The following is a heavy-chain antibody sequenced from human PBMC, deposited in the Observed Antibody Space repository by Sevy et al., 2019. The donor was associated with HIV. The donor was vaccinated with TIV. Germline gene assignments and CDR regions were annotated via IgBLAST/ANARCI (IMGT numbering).Heavy chain of an antibody. CDR2: ISPKTGAT. CDR3: ARASGPTVWAYFDS. J-gene: IGHJ4*02. D-gene: IGHD3-10*01. Sequence: ASVKVSCKTSGYTFTAYFLHWVRLAPGQGLEWLGRISPKTGATNFAQKFQGRVTMTTSSSTAYMEVTGLKSDDTALYYCARASGPTVWAYFDSWGQGTLVTVSS. V-gene: IGHV1-2*06. CDR1: GYTFTAYF.